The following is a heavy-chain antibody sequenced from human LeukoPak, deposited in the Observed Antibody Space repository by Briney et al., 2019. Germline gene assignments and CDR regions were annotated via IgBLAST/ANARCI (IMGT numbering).Heavy chain of an antibody. Sequence: GRSLRLSCAASGFTFDDHGMPWVRQGPGKGLEWVSGISWNGGSTGYAGSVKGCFTISRDNTKNSLYLQMNSLRPEDTAFYYCTKELYTTNHFDSWGQGTLVTVSS. V-gene: IGHV3-9*01. D-gene: IGHD2-2*02. CDR1: GFTFDDHG. J-gene: IGHJ4*02. CDR3: TKELYTTNHFDS. CDR2: ISWNGGST.